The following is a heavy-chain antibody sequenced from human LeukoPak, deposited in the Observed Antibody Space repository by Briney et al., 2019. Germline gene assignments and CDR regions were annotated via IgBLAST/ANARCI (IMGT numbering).Heavy chain of an antibody. V-gene: IGHV3-30*09. Sequence: PGGSLRLSCAASRFTFSSYAMHWVRQAPGKGLEWVAIISYDGSNKHYADSVKGRFAISRDNSKNTLYLQMNSLRAEDTAVYYCARDNSVGDTAWWFDPWGQGTLVTVSS. J-gene: IGHJ5*02. CDR2: ISYDGSNK. D-gene: IGHD1-26*01. CDR1: RFTFSSYA. CDR3: ARDNSVGDTAWWFDP.